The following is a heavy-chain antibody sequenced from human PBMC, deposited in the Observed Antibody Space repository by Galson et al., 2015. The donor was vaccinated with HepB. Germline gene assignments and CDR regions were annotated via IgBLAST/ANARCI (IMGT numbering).Heavy chain of an antibody. J-gene: IGHJ4*02. CDR3: ASGPDTPFDY. D-gene: IGHD1-14*01. CDR2: IRGSGGST. CDR1: GSTFSSST. Sequence: LRLSCAASGSTFSSSTMSWVRQAPGKGLEWVSGIRGSGGSTYYADSVKGRFTISRDNSKNTLYMQMNSLTAEDTAVYYCASGPDTPFDYWGQGIPVTVSS. V-gene: IGHV3-23*01.